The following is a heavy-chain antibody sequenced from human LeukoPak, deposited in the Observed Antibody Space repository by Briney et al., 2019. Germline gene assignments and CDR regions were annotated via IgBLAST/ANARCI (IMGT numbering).Heavy chain of an antibody. V-gene: IGHV3-23*01. CDR2: ISGSGGNT. CDR3: AKDWSRNRLVATSYDY. CDR1: GFTFSSYA. D-gene: IGHD2-15*01. Sequence: TGGSLRLSCAASGFTFSSYAMNWVRQAPGEGLEWVSSISGSGGNTYYADSVRGRFTISRDNSNNTLYLQMNSLRVEDTAVYSCAKDWSRNRLVATSYDYWGQGTLVTVSS. J-gene: IGHJ4*02.